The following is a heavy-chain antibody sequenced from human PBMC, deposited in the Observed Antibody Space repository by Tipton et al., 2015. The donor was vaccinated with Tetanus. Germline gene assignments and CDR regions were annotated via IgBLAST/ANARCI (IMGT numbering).Heavy chain of an antibody. D-gene: IGHD6-19*01. CDR3: AFLPKHWLVPSFDP. J-gene: IGHJ5*02. V-gene: IGHV4-61*03. CDR2: IRPGGSP. CDR1: GGSVRSGSYS. Sequence: TLSLTCTVSGGSVRSGSYSWSWVRQSPGKGLEWVGEIRPGGSPYYNPALKSRATISVDTSKNHFSLNLSSVTAADTAVYYCAFLPKHWLVPSFDPWGQGTLVTVSS.